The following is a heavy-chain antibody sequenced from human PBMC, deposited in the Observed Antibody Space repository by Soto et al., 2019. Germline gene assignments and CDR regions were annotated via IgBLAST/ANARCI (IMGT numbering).Heavy chain of an antibody. CDR2: INSGSSTI. Sequence: EVQLVESGGGLVQPGGSLRLSCAASGFTFSSYSMNWVRQAPGKGLEWVSYINSGSSTIYYADSVKGRFTISRDNAKNSLYLQRNSLRDEDTAVYYCARDKPRSGYEKFDYWGQGTLVTVSS. J-gene: IGHJ4*02. V-gene: IGHV3-48*02. CDR3: ARDKPRSGYEKFDY. D-gene: IGHD3-3*01. CDR1: GFTFSSYS.